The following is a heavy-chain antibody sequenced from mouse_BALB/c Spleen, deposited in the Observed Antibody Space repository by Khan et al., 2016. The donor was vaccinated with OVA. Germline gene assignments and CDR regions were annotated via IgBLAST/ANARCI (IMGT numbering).Heavy chain of an antibody. D-gene: IGHD4-1*01. CDR2: ISNSGST. V-gene: IGHV3-2*02. Sequence: EVQLQESGPGLVKPSQSLSLTCTVTGYSITSDYAWNWIRQFPGNKLEWMGYISNSGSTTYNPSLKSRISITRDTSKNQFFLQLNSVTTDDTATXHCASELGRYYALDYWGQGTSVTVSS. CDR1: GYSITSDYA. CDR3: ASELGRYYALDY. J-gene: IGHJ4*01.